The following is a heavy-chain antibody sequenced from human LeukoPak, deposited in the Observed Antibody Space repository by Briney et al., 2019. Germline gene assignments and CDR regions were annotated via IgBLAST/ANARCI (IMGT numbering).Heavy chain of an antibody. D-gene: IGHD3-9*01. CDR2: IYYSGST. CDR1: GGSISGYY. Sequence: SETLSLTCTVSGGSISGYYWSWIRQPPGKELEWIGYIYYSGSTNYNPSLKSRVTISVDTSKNQFSLKLSSVTAADTAVYYCARGPSQYFDWLLNYYYMDVWGKGTTVTVSS. CDR3: ARGPSQYFDWLLNYYYMDV. V-gene: IGHV4-59*01. J-gene: IGHJ6*03.